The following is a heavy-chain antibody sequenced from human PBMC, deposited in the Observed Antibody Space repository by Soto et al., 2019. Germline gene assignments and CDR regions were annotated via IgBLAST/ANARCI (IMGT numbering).Heavy chain of an antibody. Sequence: GGSLRLSCAASGFTFDDYGMSWVRQAPGKGLEWVSGINWNGGSTGYADSVKGRLTISRDNAKNSLYLQMNSLRAEDTAVYYCARDEDPRPFDYWGQGTLVTVSS. V-gene: IGHV3-20*04. CDR1: GFTFDDYG. CDR2: INWNGGST. J-gene: IGHJ4*02. CDR3: ARDEDPRPFDY.